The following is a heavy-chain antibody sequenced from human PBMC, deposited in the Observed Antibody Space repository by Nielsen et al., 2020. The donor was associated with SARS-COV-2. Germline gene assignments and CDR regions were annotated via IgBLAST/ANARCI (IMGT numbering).Heavy chain of an antibody. Sequence: SETLSLTCAVYGGSFSGYYWSWIRQPPGKGLEWIGEINHSGSTNYNPSLKSRVTISVDTSKNQFSLKLTSVTAADTAVYYCARLRDGYKEPGWIDPWGQGTLVTVSS. V-gene: IGHV4-34*01. CDR2: INHSGST. CDR3: ARLRDGYKEPGWIDP. J-gene: IGHJ5*02. CDR1: GGSFSGYY. D-gene: IGHD5-24*01.